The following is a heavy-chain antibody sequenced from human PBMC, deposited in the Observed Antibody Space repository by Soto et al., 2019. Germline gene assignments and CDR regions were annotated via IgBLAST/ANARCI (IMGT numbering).Heavy chain of an antibody. V-gene: IGHV3-33*01. CDR2: IWYDGSNK. D-gene: IGHD2-15*01. J-gene: IGHJ5*02. CDR1: GFTFSSYG. CDR3: ARDHCGGSCYTFDP. Sequence: QVQLVESGGGVVQPGRSLRLSCAASGFTFSSYGMHWVGQAPGKGLEWVAVIWYDGSNKYYADSVKGRFTISRDNSKNTLYPQMNSLRAEDTAVYYCARDHCGGSCYTFDPWGQGTLVTVSS.